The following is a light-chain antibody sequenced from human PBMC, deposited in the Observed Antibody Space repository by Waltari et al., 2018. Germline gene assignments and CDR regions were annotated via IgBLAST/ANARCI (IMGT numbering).Light chain of an antibody. CDR2: ASS. Sequence: DIKMTQSPSSLSASIRDIVTITCRASQSSSSYLNWYQQKPGKAPKVLIYASSSLRSGVPSRFSGSRSGTDFTLTINSLQPEDYATYYCQQSYSMPLTFGGGTRVEIK. CDR1: QSSSSY. V-gene: IGKV1-39*01. J-gene: IGKJ4*01. CDR3: QQSYSMPLT.